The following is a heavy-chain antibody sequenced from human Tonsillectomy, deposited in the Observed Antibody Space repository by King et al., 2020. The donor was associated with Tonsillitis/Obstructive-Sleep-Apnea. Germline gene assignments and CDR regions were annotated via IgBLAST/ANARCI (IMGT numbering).Heavy chain of an antibody. CDR3: ARGAQSYNDFWSGDFSHYFDY. CDR1: GFTFSSYT. V-gene: IGHV3-30*04. J-gene: IGHJ4*02. CDR2: ISYDGNYK. Sequence: VQLVESGGGVVQPERSLRLSCVASGFTFSSYTINWVRQAPGKGLEWVAVISYDGNYKYFADSVKGRFTISRDNSKNTLYLQMNSLRAEDTAVYYCARGAQSYNDFWSGDFSHYFDYWGQGTLVTVSS. D-gene: IGHD3-3*01.